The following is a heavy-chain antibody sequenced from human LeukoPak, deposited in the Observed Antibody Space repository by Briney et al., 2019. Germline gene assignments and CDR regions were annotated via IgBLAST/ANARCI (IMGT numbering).Heavy chain of an antibody. CDR2: IWYDGSNK. CDR3: ARDRVPYGSGSYLCDY. D-gene: IGHD3-10*01. Sequence: GGSLRLSCAASGFTFSSYVMHWVRQAPGKGREWVAVIWYDGSNKYYADSVKGRFTISRDNSKNTLYLQMNSLRAEDTAVYYCARDRVPYGSGSYLCDYWGQGTLVTVSS. J-gene: IGHJ4*02. CDR1: GFTFSSYV. V-gene: IGHV3-33*01.